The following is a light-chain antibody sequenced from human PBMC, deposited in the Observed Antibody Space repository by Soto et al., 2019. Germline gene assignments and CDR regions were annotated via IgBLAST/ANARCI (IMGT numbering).Light chain of an antibody. CDR1: QSVGSN. Sequence: EIVMTQSPATLSVSPGERATLSCRASQSVGSNLAWYQQKPGQAPRLLIYGASTRATDIPARFSGSGSGTEFALNINSLQSEDSEVYFCQQFNVWHRTFGQGTKVDIK. V-gene: IGKV3-15*01. CDR3: QQFNVWHRT. CDR2: GAS. J-gene: IGKJ1*01.